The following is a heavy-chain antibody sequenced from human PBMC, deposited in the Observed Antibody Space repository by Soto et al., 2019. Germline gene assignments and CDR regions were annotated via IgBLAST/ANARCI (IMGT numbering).Heavy chain of an antibody. D-gene: IGHD6-6*01. Sequence: QVQLQESGPGLVKPSQTLSLTCTVSGGSISSGGYFWSWIRQHPGKGLDWIGFIYYSGSTYYHPSLMSRVTISVATXXXXXSLXPXXXXXAXXXVXSCARAGAAPXYYNAMDVWGPGTTVTVSS. J-gene: IGHJ6*02. V-gene: IGHV4-31*03. CDR3: ARAGAAPXYYNAMDV. CDR2: IYYSGST. CDR1: GGSISSGGYF.